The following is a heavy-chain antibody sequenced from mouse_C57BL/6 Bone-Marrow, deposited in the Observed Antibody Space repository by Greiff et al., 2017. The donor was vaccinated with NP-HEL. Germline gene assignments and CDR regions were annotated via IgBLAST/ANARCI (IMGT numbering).Heavy chain of an antibody. V-gene: IGHV1-26*01. CDR3: AREITTVYWYFDV. CDR2: INPNNGGT. D-gene: IGHD1-1*01. J-gene: IGHJ1*03. CDR1: GYTFTDYY. Sequence: EVQLQQSGPELVKPGASVKISCKASGYTFTDYYMNWVKQSHGKSLEWIGDINPNNGGTSYNQKFKGKATLTVDKSSSTAYMELRSLTSEDSAVYYCAREITTVYWYFDVWGTGTTVTVSS.